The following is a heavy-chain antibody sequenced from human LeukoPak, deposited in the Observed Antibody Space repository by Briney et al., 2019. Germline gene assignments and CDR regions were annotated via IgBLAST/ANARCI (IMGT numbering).Heavy chain of an antibody. J-gene: IGHJ4*02. CDR3: ARASIAVAGSLDY. Sequence: PGGSLRLSCAASGFTFSSYGMHWVRQAPGKGLEWVAVISYDGSNKYYADSMKGRFTISRDNSKNTLYLQMNSLRAEDTAVHYCARASIAVAGSLDYWGQGTLVTVSS. V-gene: IGHV3-30*03. D-gene: IGHD6-19*01. CDR2: ISYDGSNK. CDR1: GFTFSSYG.